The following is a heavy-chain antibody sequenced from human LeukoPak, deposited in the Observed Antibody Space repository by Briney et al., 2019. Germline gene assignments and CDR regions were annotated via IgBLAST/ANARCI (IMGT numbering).Heavy chain of an antibody. J-gene: IGHJ4*02. CDR2: ISAYNGNA. V-gene: IGHV1-18*04. CDR1: GYTFTSYG. D-gene: IGHD2-15*01. CDR3: ATAPWDCSGGSCDRYYFDY. Sequence: ASVKVSCKASGYTFTSYGISWVRQAPGQGLEWMGWISAYNGNANYAQKLQGRVTMTTDTSTSTAYMELRSLRSDDTAVYYCATAPWDCSGGSCDRYYFDYWGQGTLVTVSS.